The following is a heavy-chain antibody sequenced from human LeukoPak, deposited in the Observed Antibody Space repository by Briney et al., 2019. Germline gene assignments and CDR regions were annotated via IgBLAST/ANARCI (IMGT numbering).Heavy chain of an antibody. CDR3: ARDHGSGRMDV. CDR1: GFTFSSYA. CDR2: ISYDGSNK. D-gene: IGHD3-10*01. Sequence: GGSLRLSCVASGFTFSSYAMHWVRQAPGKGLEWVAVISYDGSNKYYADSVKGRFTISRDNSKNTLYLQMNSLRAEDTAVYYCARDHGSGRMDVWGQGTTVTVSS. J-gene: IGHJ6*02. V-gene: IGHV3-30*04.